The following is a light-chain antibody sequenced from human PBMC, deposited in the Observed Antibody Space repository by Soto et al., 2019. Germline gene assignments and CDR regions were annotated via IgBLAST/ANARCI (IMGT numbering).Light chain of an antibody. Sequence: QSVLTQPPSVSGAPGQRVTICCTGRGSNIWAGYDVHWYQQLPGTAPKPLIFANINRPSGVPDRFSGSKSGTSASLAITALRAEDEAEYYCQAYDSSPSGYVFGTGPKVTVL. CDR2: ANI. CDR1: GSNIWAGYD. J-gene: IGLJ1*01. V-gene: IGLV1-40*01. CDR3: QAYDSSPSGYV.